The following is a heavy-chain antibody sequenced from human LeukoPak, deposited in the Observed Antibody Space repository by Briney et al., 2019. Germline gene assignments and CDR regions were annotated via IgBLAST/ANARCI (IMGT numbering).Heavy chain of an antibody. CDR1: GYTFTSYY. Sequence: ASVKVSCXASGYTFTSYYMHWVRQAPGQGLEWMGIINPSGGSTSYAQKFQGRVTMTRDTSTSTVYMELSSLRSEDTAVYYCAREGRRYCSSTSCYNDYWGQGTLVTVSS. CDR2: INPSGGST. CDR3: AREGRRYCSSTSCYNDY. D-gene: IGHD2-2*02. V-gene: IGHV1-46*03. J-gene: IGHJ4*02.